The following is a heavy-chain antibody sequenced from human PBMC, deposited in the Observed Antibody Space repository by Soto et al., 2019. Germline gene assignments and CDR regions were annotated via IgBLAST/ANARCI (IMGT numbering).Heavy chain of an antibody. CDR1: GFTFSSYW. V-gene: IGHV3-7*03. D-gene: IGHD3-3*01. CDR2: IKQDGSEK. J-gene: IGHJ6*02. CDR3: AGDSYYDFWSGYLQIYYYYGMDV. Sequence: PGGSLRLSCAASGFTFSSYWMSWVRQAPGKGLEWVANIKQDGSEKYYVDSVKGRFTISRDNAKNSLYLQMNSLRAEDTAVYYCAGDSYYDFWSGYLQIYYYYGMDVWGQGTPVTVSS.